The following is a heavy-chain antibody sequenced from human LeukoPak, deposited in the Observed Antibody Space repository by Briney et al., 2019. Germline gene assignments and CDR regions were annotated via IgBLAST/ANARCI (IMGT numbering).Heavy chain of an antibody. CDR1: GGSFSGHY. CDR3: ASDTGY. Sequence: SETLSLTCAVYGGSFSGHYWNWIRQPPGKGLEWIGEINHSGSTSYNPSLKSRVTISVDTSKNQFSLKLSSVTAADTAVYYCASDTGYWGQGTLVTVSS. D-gene: IGHD3-9*01. CDR2: INHSGST. V-gene: IGHV4-34*01. J-gene: IGHJ4*02.